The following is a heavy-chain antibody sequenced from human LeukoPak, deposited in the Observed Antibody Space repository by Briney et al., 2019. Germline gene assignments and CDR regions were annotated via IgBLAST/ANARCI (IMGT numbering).Heavy chain of an antibody. CDR1: GFTFSSYG. D-gene: IGHD1-7*01. CDR2: IRYDGSNK. V-gene: IGHV3-30*02. Sequence: PGGSLRLSCAASGFTFSSYGMHWVRQAPGKGLEWVAFIRYDGSNKYYADSVKGRFTISRDNSKNTLYLQMNSLRAEDTAVYYCAKGWNYAGTARGFGYWGQGTLVTVSS. J-gene: IGHJ4*02. CDR3: AKGWNYAGTARGFGY.